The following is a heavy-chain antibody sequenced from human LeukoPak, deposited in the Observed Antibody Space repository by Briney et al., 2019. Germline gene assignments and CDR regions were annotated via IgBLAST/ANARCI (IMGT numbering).Heavy chain of an antibody. CDR3: ATRGELLWFGSHYYMDV. Sequence: ASVKVSCKVSGYTLSELTLHWVRQAPAKGLEWMGGFDPEDGETIYAQKFQGRVTMTEDTSTDTAYMELSSLRSEDTAVYYCATRGELLWFGSHYYMDVWGKGTTVTVSS. V-gene: IGHV1-24*01. D-gene: IGHD3-10*01. J-gene: IGHJ6*03. CDR1: GYTLSELT. CDR2: FDPEDGET.